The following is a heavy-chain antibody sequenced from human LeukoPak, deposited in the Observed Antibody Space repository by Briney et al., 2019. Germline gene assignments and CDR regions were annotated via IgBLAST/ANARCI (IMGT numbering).Heavy chain of an antibody. D-gene: IGHD3-10*01. CDR2: IYYSGST. J-gene: IGHJ6*02. CDR3: ARGGSYYGSGSYYNNYYYYGMDV. Sequence: SETLSLTCTVSGGSISSYYWSWIRQPPGKGLEWIGYIYYSGSTNYNPSLKSRVTISVDTSKNQFSLELSSVTAADTAVYYCARGGSYYGSGSYYNNYYYYGMDVWGQGTKVT. V-gene: IGHV4-59*01. CDR1: GGSISSYY.